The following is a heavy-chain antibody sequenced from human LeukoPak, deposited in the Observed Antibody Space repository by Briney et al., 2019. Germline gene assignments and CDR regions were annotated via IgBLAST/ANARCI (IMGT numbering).Heavy chain of an antibody. V-gene: IGHV3-23*01. CDR2: ISTSGRAT. CDR3: AKARGSSVYEQFDY. J-gene: IGHJ4*02. Sequence: QPGGSLRLSCAASGVAFSTYAMTWVRQAPEKGLQWVSTISTSGRATYYADSVEGRFTISRDNSKNTLYLQMNSLRADDTAVYYCAKARGSSVYEQFDYWGQGTQVTVSP. D-gene: IGHD5/OR15-5a*01. CDR1: GVAFSTYA.